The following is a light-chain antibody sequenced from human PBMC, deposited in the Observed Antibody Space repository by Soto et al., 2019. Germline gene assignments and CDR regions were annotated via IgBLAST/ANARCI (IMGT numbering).Light chain of an antibody. J-gene: IGKJ2*01. Sequence: DIVMTQSPDSLAVSLGERATINCKSSQSVLYSSNNKNYLAWYQQRPGQPPKLLIYWASTRESGVPDRFSGSGSGTDFTLTIASLQAEDLAVYYCQQDESTPPTFGQGTKLEIK. CDR3: QQDESTPPT. V-gene: IGKV4-1*01. CDR1: QSVLYSSNNKNY. CDR2: WAS.